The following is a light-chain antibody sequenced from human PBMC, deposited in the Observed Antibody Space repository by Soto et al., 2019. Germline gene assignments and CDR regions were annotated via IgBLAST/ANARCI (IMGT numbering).Light chain of an antibody. V-gene: IGKV3-15*01. CDR1: QSVSSD. CDR3: QQYNNWPRT. CDR2: GAS. Sequence: EIVMPESHATLSVSPGERAALSRRASQSVSSDLAWYHQKPGQAPRLLIYGASTRATGIPARFSGSGSGTEFTLTINSLQSEDFAVYYCQQYNNWPRTFGQGTKVDIK. J-gene: IGKJ1*01.